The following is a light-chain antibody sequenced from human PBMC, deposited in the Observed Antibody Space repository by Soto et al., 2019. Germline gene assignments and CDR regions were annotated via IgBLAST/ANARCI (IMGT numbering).Light chain of an antibody. V-gene: IGLV2-23*01. J-gene: IGLJ2*01. Sequence: QSALTQPASVSGSPGQSITISCTGTSSDVGSYNLVSWYQQHPGKAPKLMIYEGSKRPSGVSNRFSGSKSGNTASLTISGLQAEDEADYYCCSYAGVVFGGGTKFTVL. CDR3: CSYAGVV. CDR2: EGS. CDR1: SSDVGSYNL.